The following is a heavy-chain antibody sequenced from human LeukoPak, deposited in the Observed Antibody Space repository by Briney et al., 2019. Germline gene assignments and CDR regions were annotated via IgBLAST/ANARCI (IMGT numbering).Heavy chain of an antibody. CDR3: AKDPGYVLRYFDWLSPFDY. Sequence: QPGGSLRLSCAASGFTFSSYAMHWVRQAPGKGLEWVAVISYDGSNKYYADSVKGRFTISRDNSKNTLYLQMNSLRAEDTAVYYCAKDPGYVLRYFDWLSPFDYWGQGTLVTVSS. D-gene: IGHD3-9*01. CDR1: GFTFSSYA. CDR2: ISYDGSNK. V-gene: IGHV3-30-3*01. J-gene: IGHJ4*02.